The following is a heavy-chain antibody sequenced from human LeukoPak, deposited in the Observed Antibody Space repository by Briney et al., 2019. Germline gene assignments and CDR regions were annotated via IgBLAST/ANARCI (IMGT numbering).Heavy chain of an antibody. CDR3: ARDRNGDYQRDYDAFDI. CDR2: ISSSSSYI. Sequence: GGSLILSCAASGFTFSSYSMNWVRQAPGKGLEWVSSISSSSSYIYYADSVKGRFTISRDNAKNSLYLQMNSLRAEDTAVYYCARDRNGDYQRDYDAFDIWGQGTMVTVSS. D-gene: IGHD4-17*01. J-gene: IGHJ3*02. CDR1: GFTFSSYS. V-gene: IGHV3-21*01.